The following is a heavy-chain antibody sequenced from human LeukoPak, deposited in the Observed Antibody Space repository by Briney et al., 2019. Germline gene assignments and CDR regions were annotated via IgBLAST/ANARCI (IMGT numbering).Heavy chain of an antibody. V-gene: IGHV4-59*01. Sequence: SETLSLTGTVSGGSISSYYWSWIRQPPGKGLEWIGYIYYSGSTNYNPSLKSRVTISVDTSKNQFSLKLSSVTAADTAVYYCAKGDYGDNTMVYWGQGTLVTVSS. CDR2: IYYSGST. CDR1: GGSISSYY. D-gene: IGHD4-17*01. J-gene: IGHJ4*02. CDR3: AKGDYGDNTMVY.